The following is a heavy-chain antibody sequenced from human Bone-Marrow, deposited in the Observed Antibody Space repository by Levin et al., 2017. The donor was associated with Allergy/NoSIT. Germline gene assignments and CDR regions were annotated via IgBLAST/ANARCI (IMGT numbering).Heavy chain of an antibody. CDR1: GGTFSSYA. D-gene: IGHD3-22*01. J-gene: IGHJ3*02. CDR3: AAYYYDSSGFIRGDAFDI. V-gene: IGHV1-69*06. Sequence: KISCKASGGTFSSYAISWVRQAPGQGLEWMGGIIPIFGTANYAQKFQGRVTITADKSTSTAYMELSSLRSEDTAVYYCAAYYYDSSGFIRGDAFDIWGQGTMVTVSS. CDR2: IIPIFGTA.